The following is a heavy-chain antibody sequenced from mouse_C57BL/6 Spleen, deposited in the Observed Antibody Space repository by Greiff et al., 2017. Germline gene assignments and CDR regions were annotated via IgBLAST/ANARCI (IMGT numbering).Heavy chain of an antibody. CDR3: ARVGTGTSPFYAMDY. CDR1: GFNIKDYY. Sequence: EVKLQESGAELVKPGASVKLSCTASGFNIKDYYMHWVKQRTEQGLEWIGRIDPEDGETKYAPKFLGKATITADTTSNTAYLQPSSLTSEDTAVYYCARVGTGTSPFYAMDYWGQGTSVTVSS. D-gene: IGHD4-1*01. V-gene: IGHV14-2*01. J-gene: IGHJ4*01. CDR2: IDPEDGET.